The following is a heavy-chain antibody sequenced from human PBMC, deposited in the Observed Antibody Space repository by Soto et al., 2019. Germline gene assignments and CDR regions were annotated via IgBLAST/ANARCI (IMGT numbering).Heavy chain of an antibody. CDR1: GFTFSSYG. V-gene: IGHV3-33*03. Sequence: GGSLRLSCAASGFTFSSYGMHWVRQAPGKGLEWVAVIWYDGNKKYYGDSVRGRFTISRDNSKNTLYLEMNSLRAEDTAVYYCVVDTSGLLDYWGQGTLVTVSS. D-gene: IGHD3-22*01. CDR2: IWYDGNKK. J-gene: IGHJ4*02. CDR3: VVDTSGLLDY.